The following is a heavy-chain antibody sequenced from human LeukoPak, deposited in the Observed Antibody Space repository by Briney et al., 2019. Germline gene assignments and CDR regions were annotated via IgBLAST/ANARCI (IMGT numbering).Heavy chain of an antibody. V-gene: IGHV3-15*01. CDR3: ATGDYGAFDI. J-gene: IGHJ3*02. D-gene: IGHD4-17*01. CDR1: GFLFVKAW. CDR2: IKRKTDGGTT. Sequence: GGSLRLSWAPFGFLFVKAWLSWVRRPQGRGLDGVGLIKRKTDGGTTDYAAPMKGRFTISRDDSKNTLYLQVNSLKTEDTAVYYCATGDYGAFDIWGQGTMVTVSS.